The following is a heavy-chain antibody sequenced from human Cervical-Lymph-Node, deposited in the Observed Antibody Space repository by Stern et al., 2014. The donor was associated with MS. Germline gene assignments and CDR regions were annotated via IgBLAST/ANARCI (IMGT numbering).Heavy chain of an antibody. J-gene: IGHJ4*02. CDR1: GGTFNTNV. D-gene: IGHD6-6*01. V-gene: IGHV1-69*06. CDR2: IIPIFGTA. CDR3: ARAAYSTSSYNY. Sequence: VQLVQSGAEVKKPGSSVKVSCKASGGTFNTNVISWVRQAPGQGLEWMGGIIPIFGTALYAQKFQGRVTIPANKSTRAVYMELSSLRSEDTAVYYCARAAYSTSSYNYWGQGTLVIVSS.